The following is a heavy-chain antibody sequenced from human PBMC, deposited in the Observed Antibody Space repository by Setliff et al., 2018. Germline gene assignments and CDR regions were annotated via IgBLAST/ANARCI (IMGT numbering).Heavy chain of an antibody. J-gene: IGHJ4*02. CDR1: GGSISSSSYY. D-gene: IGHD1-26*01. CDR3: TRAYSGSHDY. V-gene: IGHV4-39*01. Sequence: SETLSLTCTVSGGSISSSSYYWGWIRQPPGKGLEWIGSIYYSGSTYYNPSLKSRVTISVDTSKNQFSLKLSSVTAADTAVYYCTRAYSGSHDYWGQGTLVTVSS. CDR2: IYYSGST.